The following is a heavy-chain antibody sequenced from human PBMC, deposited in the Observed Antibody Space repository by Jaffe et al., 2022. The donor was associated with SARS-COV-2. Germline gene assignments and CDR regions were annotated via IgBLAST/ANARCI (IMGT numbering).Heavy chain of an antibody. CDR1: GFTFSSYA. CDR3: AKDEVRGGYSGSYPTLFDY. D-gene: IGHD1-26*01. CDR2: ISGSGGST. V-gene: IGHV3-23*01. Sequence: EVQLLESGGGLVQPGGSLRLSCAASGFTFSSYAMSWVRQAPGKGLEWVSAISGSGGSTYYADSVKGRFTISRDNSKNTLYLQMNSLRAEDTAVYYCAKDEVRGGYSGSYPTLFDYWGQGTLVTVSS. J-gene: IGHJ4*02.